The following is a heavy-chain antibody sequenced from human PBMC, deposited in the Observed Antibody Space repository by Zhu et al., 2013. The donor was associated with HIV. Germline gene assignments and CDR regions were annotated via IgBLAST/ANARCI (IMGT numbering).Heavy chain of an antibody. J-gene: IGHJ6*02. V-gene: IGHV1-46*01. D-gene: IGHD5-12*01. CDR3: ARLTIVAGGDV. CDR1: GYTFTTYY. CDR2: IDPSGDTT. Sequence: QVQLVQSGAEVKKPGASVKVSCRASGYTFTTYYMHWVRQAPGQGLEWMGIIDPSGDTTSYAQKFQGRFTMTRDTSTSTVYMELNSLRPEDTAIYYCARLTIVAGGDVWGQGTTVTVSS.